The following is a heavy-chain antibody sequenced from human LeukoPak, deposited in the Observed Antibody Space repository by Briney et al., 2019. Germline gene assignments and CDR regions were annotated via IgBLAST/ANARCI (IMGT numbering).Heavy chain of an antibody. D-gene: IGHD4-17*01. Sequence: SETLSLTCSVFGGSISSYYWTWIRQPPGKGLEWLGYIHYTGTTKYNPSLKSRVTMSLDTSKNQFSLKLNSVTAADTAVYYCARSDYADSEYDYWGQGTLVTVSS. CDR2: IHYTGTT. V-gene: IGHV4-59*01. CDR3: ARSDYADSEYDY. J-gene: IGHJ4*02. CDR1: GGSISSYY.